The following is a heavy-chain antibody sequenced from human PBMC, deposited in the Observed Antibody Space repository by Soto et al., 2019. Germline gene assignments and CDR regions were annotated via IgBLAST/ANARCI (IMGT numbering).Heavy chain of an antibody. CDR3: ARGEYSSTSQMLFDY. CDR1: GGSISSSSYY. Sequence: SETLSLTCTVSGGSISSSSYYWGWIRQPPGKGLEWIGSIYYSGSTYYNPSLKSRVTISVDTSKNHFSLKLSSVTAADTAVYYCARGEYSSTSQMLFDYWGQGTLVTVSS. V-gene: IGHV4-39*02. J-gene: IGHJ4*02. CDR2: IYYSGST. D-gene: IGHD2-2*01.